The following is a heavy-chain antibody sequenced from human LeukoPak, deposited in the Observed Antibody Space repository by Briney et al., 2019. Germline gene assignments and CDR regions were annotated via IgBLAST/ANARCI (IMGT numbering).Heavy chain of an antibody. Sequence: ASVKVSCKASGYLFIGFYIHWVRQAPGQGLEWTGWINPNNGDTNYAQTFQGRVTMTRDTSISTAYMELSWLRSDDTAVYYCARDRATYADGNFDSWGQGTLVTVSS. V-gene: IGHV1-2*02. J-gene: IGHJ4*02. CDR1: GYLFIGFY. CDR2: INPNNGDT. CDR3: ARDRATYADGNFDS. D-gene: IGHD3-16*01.